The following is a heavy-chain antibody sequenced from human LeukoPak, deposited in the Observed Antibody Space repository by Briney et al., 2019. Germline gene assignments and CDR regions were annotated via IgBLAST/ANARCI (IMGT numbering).Heavy chain of an antibody. J-gene: IGHJ4*02. CDR1: GFTVSSNY. V-gene: IGHV3-66*01. Sequence: GGSLRLSCAASGFTVSSNYMSWVRQAPGKGLEWVSVIYSGGSTYHADSVKGRFTISRDNSKNTLYLQMNSLRAEDTAVYYCARDQDRAYFDYWGQGTLVTVSS. CDR3: ARDQDRAYFDY. D-gene: IGHD2-15*01. CDR2: IYSGGST.